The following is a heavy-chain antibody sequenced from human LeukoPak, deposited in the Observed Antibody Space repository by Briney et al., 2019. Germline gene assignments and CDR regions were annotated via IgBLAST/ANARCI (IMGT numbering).Heavy chain of an antibody. V-gene: IGHV4-59*08. Sequence: PSETLSLTCTVSGASISTYYWSWIRQPPGKGLEWIGYIYYSGSTSYNPSLKSRVTISVDTSKNQFSLKLSSVTAADTAVYYCARPYSSGWYGVFHIWGQGTMVTVSS. CDR3: ARPYSSGWYGVFHI. J-gene: IGHJ3*02. CDR2: IYYSGST. D-gene: IGHD6-19*01. CDR1: GASISTYY.